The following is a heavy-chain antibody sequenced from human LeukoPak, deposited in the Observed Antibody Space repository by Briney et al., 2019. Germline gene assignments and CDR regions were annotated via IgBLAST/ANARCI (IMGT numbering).Heavy chain of an antibody. Sequence: SVKVSCKASGYTFTGYYMHWVRQAPGQGLEWMGRINPNSGGTNYAQKFQGRVTMTRDTSISTAYMELSRLRSDDTAVYYCARRHRELAQLDYWGQGTLVTVSS. J-gene: IGHJ4*02. CDR3: ARRHRELAQLDY. CDR1: GYTFTGYY. V-gene: IGHV1-2*06. CDR2: INPNSGGT. D-gene: IGHD1-26*01.